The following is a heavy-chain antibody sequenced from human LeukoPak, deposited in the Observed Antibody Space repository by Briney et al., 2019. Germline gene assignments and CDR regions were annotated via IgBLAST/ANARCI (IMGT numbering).Heavy chain of an antibody. V-gene: IGHV4-34*01. CDR1: GGSFNDFS. Sequence: SDTLSLTCAVSGGSFNDFSLNWIRKSPGKGLEWIGEINDRGSTNYNPSLKSRVTISRDRSKSQVSLRLSSVTAADTAVYYCATYRNSGTWFQFHHWGQGTLATVSS. CDR3: ATYRNSGTWFQFHH. D-gene: IGHD5-12*01. CDR2: INDRGST. J-gene: IGHJ1*01.